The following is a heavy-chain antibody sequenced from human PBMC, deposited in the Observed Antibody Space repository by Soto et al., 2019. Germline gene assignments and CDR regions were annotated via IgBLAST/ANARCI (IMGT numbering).Heavy chain of an antibody. CDR2: ITYTGVST. D-gene: IGHD6-13*01. J-gene: IGHJ4*02. CDR1: EFSFDDYA. Sequence: EAQLLESGGDLVQPGGSLRLSCAASEFSFDDYAMSWVRQAPGKGLEWVSSITYTGVSTYYADSVKGGFTISRDNSRDALFLQMNSLRAEDTAIYYCSKSSVWYPYFDSWGQGTLVNVSS. CDR3: SKSSVWYPYFDS. V-gene: IGHV3-23*01.